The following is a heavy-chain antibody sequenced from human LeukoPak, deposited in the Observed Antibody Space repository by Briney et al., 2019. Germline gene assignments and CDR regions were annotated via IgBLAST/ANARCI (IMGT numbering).Heavy chain of an antibody. Sequence: ASVKVSCKASGYTFTSYGISWVRQAPGQGLEWMGWISAYNGNTNYAQKLQGRVTMTTDTSTSTAYMELRSLRSEDTAVYYCARDISGSYTDAFDIWGQGTMVTVSS. D-gene: IGHD1-26*01. V-gene: IGHV1-18*01. CDR1: GYTFTSYG. CDR2: ISAYNGNT. J-gene: IGHJ3*02. CDR3: ARDISGSYTDAFDI.